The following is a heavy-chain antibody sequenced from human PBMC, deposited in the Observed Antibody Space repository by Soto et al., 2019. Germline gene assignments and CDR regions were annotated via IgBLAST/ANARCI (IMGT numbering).Heavy chain of an antibody. J-gene: IGHJ6*02. CDR3: TTEGVWFGDLNYYYYGMDV. V-gene: IGHV3-15*01. Sequence: PGGSLRLSCAASGFTFSNAWMSWVRQAPGKGLEWVGRIKSKTDGGTTDYAAPVKGRFTISRDDSKNTLYLQMNSLKTEDTAVYYCTTEGVWFGDLNYYYYGMDVWGQGTTVTVSS. CDR1: GFTFSNAW. D-gene: IGHD3-10*01. CDR2: IKSKTDGGTT.